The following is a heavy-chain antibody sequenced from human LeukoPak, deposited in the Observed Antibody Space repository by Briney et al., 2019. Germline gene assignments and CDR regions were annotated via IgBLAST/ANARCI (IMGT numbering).Heavy chain of an antibody. CDR2: IYYSGST. J-gene: IGHJ4*02. CDR1: GGSISSYY. CDR3: ARGGGWLPDH. Sequence: PSETLSLTCTVSGGSISSYYWSWIRQPPGKGLEWIGYIYYSGSTNYNPSLKSRVTISVDTSKRQFSLKLNSVTAADTAVYYCARGGGWLPDHWGQGTLVTVSS. D-gene: IGHD5-12*01. V-gene: IGHV4-59*01.